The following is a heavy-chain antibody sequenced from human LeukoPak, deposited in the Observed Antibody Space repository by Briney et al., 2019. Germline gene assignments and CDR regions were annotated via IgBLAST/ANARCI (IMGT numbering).Heavy chain of an antibody. V-gene: IGHV1-69*05. CDR1: GGTFSSYA. J-gene: IGHJ4*02. D-gene: IGHD6-13*01. CDR3: ARDTQYSSSWYGFDY. Sequence: SVKVSCKASGGTFSSYAISWVRQATGPGLEWMGGIIPIFGTANYAQKFQGRVTITTDESTSTASMELSSLRSEGTAVYYCARDTQYSSSWYGFDYWGQGTLVTVSS. CDR2: IIPIFGTA.